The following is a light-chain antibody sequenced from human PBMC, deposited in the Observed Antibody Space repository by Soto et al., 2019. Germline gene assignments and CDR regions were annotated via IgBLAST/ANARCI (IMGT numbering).Light chain of an antibody. CDR3: QLYCRSIT. Sequence: EIVMTQSPATLSVSPGERATLSCRASQSVSSNLAWYQQKPGQAPRLLIYGASSRATGITDRFSGSGSGTDFTLTITRLEPEDFAVYYCQLYCRSITFGQGTRLEIK. J-gene: IGKJ5*01. V-gene: IGKV3-20*01. CDR2: GAS. CDR1: QSVSSN.